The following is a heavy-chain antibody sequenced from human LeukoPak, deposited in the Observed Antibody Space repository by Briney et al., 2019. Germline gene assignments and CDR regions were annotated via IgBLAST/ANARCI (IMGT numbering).Heavy chain of an antibody. D-gene: IGHD4-17*01. CDR2: ISSSNIYI. CDR1: GFTFSSYS. J-gene: IGHJ4*02. Sequence: GGSLRLSCAASGFTFSSYSMNWVRQAPGKGLEWVSSISSSNIYIYYADSVKGRFTISRDNAKNSLYLQMNSLRAEDTAVYYCATDRAGLYGDYESYLDYWGQGTLVTVSS. CDR3: ATDRAGLYGDYESYLDY. V-gene: IGHV3-21*01.